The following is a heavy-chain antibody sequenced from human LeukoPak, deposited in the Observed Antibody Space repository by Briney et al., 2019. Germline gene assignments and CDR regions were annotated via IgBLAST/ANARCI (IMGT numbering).Heavy chain of an antibody. Sequence: GASVKVSCKASGYTFTGYYMHWVRQAPGQGLEWMGWINPNSGGTNYAQKFRGRVTMTRDTSISTAYMELSRLRSDDTAVYYCARDPTEIAARMWFDPWGQGTLVTVS. V-gene: IGHV1-2*02. CDR3: ARDPTEIAARMWFDP. CDR2: INPNSGGT. J-gene: IGHJ5*02. CDR1: GYTFTGYY. D-gene: IGHD6-6*01.